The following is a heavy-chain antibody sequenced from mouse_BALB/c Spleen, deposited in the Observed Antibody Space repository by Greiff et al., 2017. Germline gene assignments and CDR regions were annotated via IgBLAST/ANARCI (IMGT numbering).Heavy chain of an antibody. V-gene: IGHV5-12-1*01. CDR3: ARHKGRGNYAFAY. Sequence: EVKLMESGGGLVKPGGSLKLSCAASGFAFSSYDMSWVRQTPEKRLEWVAYISSGGGSTYYPDTVKGRFTISRDNAKNTLYLQMSSLKSEDTAMYYCARHKGRGNYAFAYWGQGTLVTVSA. CDR1: GFAFSSYD. CDR2: ISSGGGST. J-gene: IGHJ3*01. D-gene: IGHD2-1*01.